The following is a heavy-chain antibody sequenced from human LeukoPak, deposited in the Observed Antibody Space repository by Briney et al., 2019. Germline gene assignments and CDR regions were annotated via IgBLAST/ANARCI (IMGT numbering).Heavy chain of an antibody. CDR1: GGSISSYY. J-gene: IGHJ4*02. CDR3: ARGGPYYDYVWGSYRYTFPYFDY. V-gene: IGHV4-59*12. CDR2: ISDIGSI. D-gene: IGHD3-16*02. Sequence: SETLSLTCTVSGGSISSYYWSWIRQPPGKGLEWIAYISDIGSINYNPSLKSRVTISLDTSKNQFSLKLSSVTAADTAVYYCARGGPYYDYVWGSYRYTFPYFDYWGQGTLVTVSS.